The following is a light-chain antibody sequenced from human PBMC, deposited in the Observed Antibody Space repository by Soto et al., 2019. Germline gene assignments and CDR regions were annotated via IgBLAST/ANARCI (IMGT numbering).Light chain of an antibody. V-gene: IGKV1D-12*01. CDR2: GYT. J-gene: IGKJ4*01. CDR1: QDFSSW. Sequence: DIQMTQSPSSVSASVGDRVTITCRASQDFSSWLVWYQQKPGKAPKLLIYGYTTLESGVPSRFSGSGSGTEFSLTISSLQPDDFATYYCQQANSFPLTFGGGTRVEI. CDR3: QQANSFPLT.